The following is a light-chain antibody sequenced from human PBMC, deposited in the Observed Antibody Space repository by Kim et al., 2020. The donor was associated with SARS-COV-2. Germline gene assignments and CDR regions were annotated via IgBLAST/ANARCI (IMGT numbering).Light chain of an antibody. J-gene: IGKJ2*01. CDR3: QQYNNWPPQP. V-gene: IGKV3-15*01. CDR1: QSVSSN. CDR2: GAS. Sequence: EIVMTQSPATLSVSPGERATLSCRASQSVSSNLAWYQQKPGQAPRLLIYGASTRATGIPARFSGSGSGTEFTLTISSLQSEDFAVYYCQQYNNWPPQPFGQGTKLEI.